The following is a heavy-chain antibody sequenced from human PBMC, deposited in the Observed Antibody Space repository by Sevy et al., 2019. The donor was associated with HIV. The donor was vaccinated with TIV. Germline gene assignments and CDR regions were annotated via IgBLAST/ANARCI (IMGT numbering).Heavy chain of an antibody. D-gene: IGHD3-22*01. CDR3: ARLGVYYYDDNGYYTTGNAFDI. CDR2: IYSGDNT. CDR1: GFTFSSYS. V-gene: IGHV3-53*01. J-gene: IGHJ3*02. Sequence: GGSLRLSCAASGFTFSSYSMSWVRQAPGKGLEWVSVIYSGDNTYHADSVKGRFTISRDSSKNTIQLQMNSLRTEDTAVYYCARLGVYYYDDNGYYTTGNAFDIWGQGTMVTVSS.